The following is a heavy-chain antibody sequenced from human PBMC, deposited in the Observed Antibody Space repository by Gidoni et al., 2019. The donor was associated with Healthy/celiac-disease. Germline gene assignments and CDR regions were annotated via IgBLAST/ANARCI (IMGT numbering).Heavy chain of an antibody. V-gene: IGHV3-15*01. D-gene: IGHD2-8*02. J-gene: IGHJ4*02. CDR3: TTQDIVLVVYAY. CDR2: IKSKTDGGTT. Sequence: EVQLVESGGGLVKPGGSLRLSCAASGCTFSNAWMSWVRQAPGKGLEWVGRIKSKTDGGTTDYAAPVKGRFTISRDDSKNTLYLQMNSLKTEDTAVYYCTTQDIVLVVYAYWGQGTLVTVSS. CDR1: GCTFSNAW.